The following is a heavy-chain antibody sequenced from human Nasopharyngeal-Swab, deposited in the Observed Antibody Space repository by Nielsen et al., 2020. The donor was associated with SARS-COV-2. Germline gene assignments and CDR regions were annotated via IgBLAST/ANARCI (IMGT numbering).Heavy chain of an antibody. V-gene: IGHV1-69*13. J-gene: IGHJ3*02. CDR1: GGTFSSYA. CDR3: ARDSGSYPDDAFDI. CDR2: IFPIFGTA. Sequence: SVKVSCKASGGTFSSYAISWVRQAPGQGLEWMGGIFPIFGTANYAQKFQGRVTITADESTSTAYMELSSLRSEDTAVYYCARDSGSYPDDAFDIWGQGTMVTVSS. D-gene: IGHD1-26*01.